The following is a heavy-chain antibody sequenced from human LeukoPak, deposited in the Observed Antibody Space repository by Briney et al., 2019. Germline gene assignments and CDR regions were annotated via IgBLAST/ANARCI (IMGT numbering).Heavy chain of an antibody. Sequence: GGSLRLSCAASGFTFSSYEMNWVRQAPGKGLEWVSYISSSGSTIYYADSVKGRFTISRDNAKNSLYLQMNSLRAEDTAVYYCARGANSSWHGGYYYMDVWGKGTTVTVSS. CDR1: GFTFSSYE. CDR2: ISSSGSTI. D-gene: IGHD6-13*01. V-gene: IGHV3-48*03. J-gene: IGHJ6*03. CDR3: ARGANSSWHGGYYYMDV.